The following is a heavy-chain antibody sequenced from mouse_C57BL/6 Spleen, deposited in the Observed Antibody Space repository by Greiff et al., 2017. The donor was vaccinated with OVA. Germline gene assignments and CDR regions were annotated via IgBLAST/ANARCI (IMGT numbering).Heavy chain of an antibody. CDR2: INPSTGGT. CDR1: GYSFTGYY. Sequence: LVESGPELVKPGASVKISCKASGYSFTGYYMNWVKQSPEKSLEWIGEINPSTGGTTYNQKFKAKATLTVDKSSRTAYMQLKSLASEDSAVYYGARSYSHYFDYWGQGTTLTVSS. V-gene: IGHV1-42*01. CDR3: ARSYSHYFDY. D-gene: IGHD2-12*01. J-gene: IGHJ2*01.